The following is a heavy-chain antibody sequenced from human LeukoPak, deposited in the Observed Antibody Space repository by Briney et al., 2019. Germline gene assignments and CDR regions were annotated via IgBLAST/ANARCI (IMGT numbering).Heavy chain of an antibody. J-gene: IGHJ4*02. V-gene: IGHV3-48*03. Sequence: GGSLRLSCAASGFTFSSYEMNWVRQVPGKGLEWVSYISSSSSTIYYADSVKGRFTISRDNAKNSLCLQMNSLRVEDTAVYYCAGQSGYRYGQRGYWGQGALVTVSP. CDR1: GFTFSSYE. CDR3: AGQSGYRYGQRGY. CDR2: ISSSSSTI. D-gene: IGHD5-18*01.